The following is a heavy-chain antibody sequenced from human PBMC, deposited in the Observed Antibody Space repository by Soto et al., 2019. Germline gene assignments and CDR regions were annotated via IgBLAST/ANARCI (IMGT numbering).Heavy chain of an antibody. CDR1: GGTFSSYA. CDR2: IIPIFGTA. Sequence: SVKVSCKASGGTFSSYAISWVRQAPGQGLEWMGGIIPIFGTANYAQKFQGRVTITADKSTSTAYMELSSLRSEDTAVYYCAGPFETTYDAFDIWGQWTMVIVSS. CDR3: AGPFETTYDAFDI. J-gene: IGHJ3*02. V-gene: IGHV1-69*06. D-gene: IGHD1-1*01.